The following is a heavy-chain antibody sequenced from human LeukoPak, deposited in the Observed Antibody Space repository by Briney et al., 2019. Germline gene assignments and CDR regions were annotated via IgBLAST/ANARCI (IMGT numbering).Heavy chain of an antibody. CDR2: ISSSSSYI. V-gene: IGHV3-21*01. D-gene: IGHD3-10*01. CDR1: GFTFSSYS. J-gene: IGHJ4*02. CDR3: ARGLGFLIDY. Sequence: GGSLRLSSAASGFTFSSYSMNWVCQAPRKRLECVSSISSSSSYIYYADSVKGRFTISRDNAKNSLYLQINTLRAEDTAVYYCARGLGFLIDYWGQGTLVTVSS.